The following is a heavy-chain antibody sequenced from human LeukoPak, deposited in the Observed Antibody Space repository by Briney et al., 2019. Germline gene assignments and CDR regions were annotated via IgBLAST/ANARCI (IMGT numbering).Heavy chain of an antibody. Sequence: GRSLRLSCAASGFTFSSYGMHWVRQAPGKGLEWVAVISYDGSNKYYADSVKGRFTISRDNSKNTLYLQVNSLRAEDTAVYYCAKEDMAYWGQGTLVTVSS. D-gene: IGHD5-24*01. V-gene: IGHV3-30*18. CDR3: AKEDMAY. J-gene: IGHJ4*02. CDR1: GFTFSSYG. CDR2: ISYDGSNK.